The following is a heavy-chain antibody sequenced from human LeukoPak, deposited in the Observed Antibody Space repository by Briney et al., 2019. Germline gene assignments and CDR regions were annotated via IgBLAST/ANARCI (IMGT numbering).Heavy chain of an antibody. CDR1: GYTLTELS. D-gene: IGHD1-26*01. CDR3: ATRRSDGSYYVDFDY. J-gene: IGHJ4*02. Sequence: GASVKVSCKVSGYTLTELSMHWVRQAPGKGLEWMGGFDPEDGETIYAQKFQGRVTMTEDTSTDTAYMELSSLRSEDTAVYYCATRRSDGSYYVDFDYWGQGTLVTVSP. CDR2: FDPEDGET. V-gene: IGHV1-24*01.